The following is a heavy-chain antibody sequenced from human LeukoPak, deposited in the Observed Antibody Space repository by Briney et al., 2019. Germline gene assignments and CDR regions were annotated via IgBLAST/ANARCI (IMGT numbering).Heavy chain of an antibody. J-gene: IGHJ4*02. CDR3: AGYEYSSTNFDY. CDR1: GGSISSGDYY. V-gene: IGHV4-30-4*08. Sequence: SQTLSLTCTVSGGSISSGDYYWSWIRQPPGKGLEWIGYIYYSGSTYYNPSRKSRVSISVDTYKNQFSLKLSSVTAADTAVYYCAGYEYSSTNFDYWGQGTLVTVSS. D-gene: IGHD6-6*01. CDR2: IYYSGST.